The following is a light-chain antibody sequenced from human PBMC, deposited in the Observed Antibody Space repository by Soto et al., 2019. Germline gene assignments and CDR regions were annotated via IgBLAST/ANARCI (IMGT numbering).Light chain of an antibody. CDR2: GAS. Sequence: EIVMTQSTATLSVSPGERATLSCRASESVSSNLAWYQQKPGQAPRLLIYGASTRATGIPARFSGSWSETEFTLTISSLQSEGVAVFYCQQYDNCPITFGQGTRLEIK. CDR3: QQYDNCPIT. J-gene: IGKJ5*01. CDR1: ESVSSN. V-gene: IGKV3-15*01.